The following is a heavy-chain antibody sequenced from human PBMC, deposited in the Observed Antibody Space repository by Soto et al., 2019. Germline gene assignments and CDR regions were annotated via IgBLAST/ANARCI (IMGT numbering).Heavy chain of an antibody. J-gene: IGHJ4*02. Sequence: QLQLEESGPGLVKPSETLPLTCTVSGDPISSSSYYWGWIRQTPGKGLEWIGNIYNTGTTFYNPSLKSRVTISVDTAKNQSALRLRSVTAADTAVYYCARRGSGSSFDYWGQGTLVTVSS. D-gene: IGHD3-10*01. CDR3: ARRGSGSSFDY. CDR1: GDPISSSSYY. CDR2: IYNTGTT. V-gene: IGHV4-39*01.